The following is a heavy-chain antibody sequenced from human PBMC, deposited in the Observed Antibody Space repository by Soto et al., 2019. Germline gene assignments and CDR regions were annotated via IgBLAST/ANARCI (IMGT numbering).Heavy chain of an antibody. Sequence: QLQLQESGPGLVKPSETLSLTCTVSGGSISSSSYYWGWIRQPPGKGLEWIGSIYYSGSTYYNPSFKSRVTISVDTSKNQFSLKLSSVTAADTAVYYCARSLAVAGKSTRMDYWGQGTLVTVSS. V-gene: IGHV4-39*01. CDR3: ARSLAVAGKSTRMDY. CDR2: IYYSGST. CDR1: GGSISSSSYY. J-gene: IGHJ4*02. D-gene: IGHD6-19*01.